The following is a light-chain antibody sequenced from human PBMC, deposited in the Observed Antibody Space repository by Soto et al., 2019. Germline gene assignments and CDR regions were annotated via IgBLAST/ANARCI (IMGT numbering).Light chain of an antibody. J-gene: IGKJ4*01. CDR3: QQLNSYPLT. V-gene: IGKV1-9*01. Sequence: DIQLTQSPSFLSASAGDRVTITCRASQGISSYLAWYQQKPGKAPKLLIYAASTLQSGVPSRFSGSGSGTDFTLTISSLQPEDFATYYCQQLNSYPLTFGGGTKVDIK. CDR2: AAS. CDR1: QGISSY.